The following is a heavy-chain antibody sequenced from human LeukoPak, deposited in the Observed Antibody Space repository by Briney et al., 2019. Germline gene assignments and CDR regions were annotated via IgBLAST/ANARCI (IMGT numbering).Heavy chain of an antibody. D-gene: IGHD3-3*02. CDR3: ARVGAHFNWFDP. CDR1: GGSISSYY. CDR2: IYYSGST. Sequence: PSETLSLTCTVSGGSISSYYWSWIRQPPGKGLGWIGYIYYSGSTNYNPSLKSRVTISVDTSKNQFSLKLSSVTAADTAVYYCARVGAHFNWFDPWGQGTLVTVSS. V-gene: IGHV4-59*01. J-gene: IGHJ5*02.